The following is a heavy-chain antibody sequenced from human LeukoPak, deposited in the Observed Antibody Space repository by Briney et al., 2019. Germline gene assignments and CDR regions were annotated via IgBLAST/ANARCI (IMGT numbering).Heavy chain of an antibody. Sequence: GASVKVSCKASGYTFTSYGISWVRQAPGQGLEWMEWISAYNGNTNYAQKLQGRVTMTTDTSTSTAYMELRSLRSDDTAVYYCARDLVPAAMWGYYYYGMDVWGQGTTVTVSS. V-gene: IGHV1-18*01. CDR1: GYTFTSYG. J-gene: IGHJ6*02. CDR2: ISAYNGNT. CDR3: ARDLVPAAMWGYYYYGMDV. D-gene: IGHD2-2*01.